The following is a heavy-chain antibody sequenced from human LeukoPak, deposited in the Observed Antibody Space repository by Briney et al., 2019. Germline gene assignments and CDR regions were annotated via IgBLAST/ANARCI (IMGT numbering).Heavy chain of an antibody. J-gene: IGHJ4*02. Sequence: GGSLRLSCAASGFTFSSYSMTWVRQAPGKGLEWVSSISSSSSYIYYADSVKGRFTISRDNAKNSLYLQMNSLRAEDTAVYYCARVRNLQRGWLQWAEAPYFDYWGQGTLVTVSS. CDR1: GFTFSSYS. V-gene: IGHV3-21*04. D-gene: IGHD5-12*01. CDR2: ISSSSSYI. CDR3: ARVRNLQRGWLQWAEAPYFDY.